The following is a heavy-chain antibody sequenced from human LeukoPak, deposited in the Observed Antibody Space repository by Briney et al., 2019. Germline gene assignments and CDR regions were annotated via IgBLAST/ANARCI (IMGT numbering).Heavy chain of an antibody. J-gene: IGHJ4*02. CDR2: IFYTGKT. D-gene: IGHD4-17*01. Sequence: SETLSLTCTVSGGSVYTSDYYWGWVRQPPGKGPEWIGDIFYTGKTNYNPSLKSRVSISIDTSKNQFSLKLSSVTAADTAVYYCARAPYGDYPAGWGQGTLVTVSS. CDR3: ARAPYGDYPAG. V-gene: IGHV4-39*07. CDR1: GGSVYTSDYY.